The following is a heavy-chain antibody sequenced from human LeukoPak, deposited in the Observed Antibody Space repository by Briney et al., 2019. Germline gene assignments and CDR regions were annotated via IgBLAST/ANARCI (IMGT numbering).Heavy chain of an antibody. V-gene: IGHV6-1*01. J-gene: IGHJ6*02. Sequence: SQTLSLTCAISGDSVSSNIAAWNWVRQSPSRGLEWLGRTYFRSEWYIDYAVSVKSRATINPDTSKNQFSLQLSSVTPEDTAVYHCTRDQDGMDVWGQGTTVTVSS. CDR1: GDSVSSNIAA. CDR3: TRDQDGMDV. CDR2: TYFRSEWYI.